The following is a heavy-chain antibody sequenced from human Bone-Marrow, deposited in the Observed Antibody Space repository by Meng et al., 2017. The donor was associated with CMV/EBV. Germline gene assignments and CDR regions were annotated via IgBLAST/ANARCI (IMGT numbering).Heavy chain of an antibody. D-gene: IGHD6-6*01. J-gene: IGHJ6*02. CDR3: ARDEQLVNSVYYYYYGMDV. CDR2: IYHSGNT. CDR1: GGSISNSTYY. V-gene: IGHV4-39*07. Sequence: SETLSLTCTVSGGSISNSTYYWGWIRQPPGKGLEWIGSIYHSGNTYYNPSLKSRVTISVDTSKSQFSLKLSSVTAANTAVYYCARDEQLVNSVYYYYYGMDVWGQGTTVTVSS.